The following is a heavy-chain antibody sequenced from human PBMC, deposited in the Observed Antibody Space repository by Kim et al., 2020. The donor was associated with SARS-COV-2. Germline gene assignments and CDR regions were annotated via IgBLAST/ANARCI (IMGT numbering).Heavy chain of an antibody. Sequence: GESLKISCAASGFTFRLYAMTWVRQAPGKGLEWVSTITISGGTTYYADSVKGRFTISRDDSKKTLYLQMNSLRAEDTAVYYCAKDAKPDVWGQGTTVTVSS. CDR2: ITISGGTT. J-gene: IGHJ6*02. CDR3: AKDAKPDV. CDR1: GFTFRLYA. V-gene: IGHV3-23*01.